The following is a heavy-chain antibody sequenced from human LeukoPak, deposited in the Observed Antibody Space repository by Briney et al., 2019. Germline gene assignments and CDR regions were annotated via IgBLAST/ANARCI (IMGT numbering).Heavy chain of an antibody. D-gene: IGHD6-13*01. V-gene: IGHV4-59*01. CDR1: GGSISSYY. Sequence: SETLSLTCTVSGGSISSYYWSWIRQPPGKGLEWIGYIYYSGSTNYNPSLKSRVTVSVDTSKNQFSLKLSSVTAADTAVYYCARTGAAAVDYWGQGTLVTVSS. J-gene: IGHJ4*02. CDR3: ARTGAAAVDY. CDR2: IYYSGST.